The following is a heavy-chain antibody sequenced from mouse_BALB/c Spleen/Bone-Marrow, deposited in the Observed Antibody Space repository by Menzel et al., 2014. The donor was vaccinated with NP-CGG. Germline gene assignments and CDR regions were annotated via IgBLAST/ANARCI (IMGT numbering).Heavy chain of an antibody. Sequence: EVKLMESGPGLRKPSQSLSLTCTVTGYSITSAYAWNWIRQFPGDKLEWMGYITSSGHTSYNPSLKSRISITRDTSKNQFFLQLNSVTTEDTATYFCARSGNFFDYWGQGTTLTVSS. V-gene: IGHV3-2*02. J-gene: IGHJ2*01. CDR2: ITSSGHT. CDR3: ARSGNFFDY. CDR1: GYSITSAYA. D-gene: IGHD3-1*01.